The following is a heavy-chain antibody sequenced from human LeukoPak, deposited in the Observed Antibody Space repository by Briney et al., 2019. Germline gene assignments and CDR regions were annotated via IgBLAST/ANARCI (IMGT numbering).Heavy chain of an antibody. V-gene: IGHV3-21*01. Sequence: PGGSLRLSCAASGFTFRSYSMNWVRQAPGKGLEWVSSISTSRSYIYYADSVKGRFTISRDNAKNSLYLQMNSLRAEDTAVYFCAMSGYNSNWYLQDLELDHWGQGTLVTVSS. CDR2: ISTSRSYI. D-gene: IGHD6-13*01. CDR3: AMSGYNSNWYLQDLELDH. CDR1: GFTFRSYS. J-gene: IGHJ4*02.